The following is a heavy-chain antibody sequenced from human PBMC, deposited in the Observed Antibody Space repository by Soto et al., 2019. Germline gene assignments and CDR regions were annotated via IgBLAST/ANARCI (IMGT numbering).Heavy chain of an antibody. J-gene: IGHJ4*02. CDR2: INPSGGST. D-gene: IGHD5-12*01. V-gene: IGHV1-46*01. CDR3: ARDLAVDPSDY. Sequence: ASVKVSFKASGYTFTSYYMHWVRQAPGQGLEWMGIINPSGGSTSYAQKFQGRVTMTRDTSTSTVYMELSSLRSEDTAVYYCARDLAVDPSDYWGQGTLVTVSS. CDR1: GYTFTSYY.